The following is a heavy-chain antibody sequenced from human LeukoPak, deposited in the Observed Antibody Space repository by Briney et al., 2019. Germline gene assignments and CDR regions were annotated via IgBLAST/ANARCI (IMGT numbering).Heavy chain of an antibody. V-gene: IGHV3-48*01. CDR2: ISGSGSSI. J-gene: IGHJ4*02. CDR3: AREFVDSSFDF. D-gene: IGHD3-22*01. CDR1: GFTFSSYW. Sequence: PGGSLRLSCAASGFTFSSYWMNWARQAPGKGLEWVSYISGSGSSIYYADSVKGRFTISRDNAKNSLYLQMNSLRAEDTAVYYCAREFVDSSFDFWGQGTLVTVSS.